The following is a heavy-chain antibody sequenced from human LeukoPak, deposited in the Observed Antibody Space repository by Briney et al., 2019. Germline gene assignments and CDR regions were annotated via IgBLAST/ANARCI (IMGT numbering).Heavy chain of an antibody. CDR2: IIAIFGTA. J-gene: IGHJ4*02. V-gene: IGHV1-69*05. CDR3: AREGYDSSGYRMYYFDY. D-gene: IGHD3-22*01. Sequence: GASVKVSCKASGGTFSSYAISWVRQAPGQGLEWMGRIIAIFGTANYAQKFQGRVTITTDESTSTAYMELSSLRSEDTAVYYCAREGYDSSGYRMYYFDYWGQGTLVTVS. CDR1: GGTFSSYA.